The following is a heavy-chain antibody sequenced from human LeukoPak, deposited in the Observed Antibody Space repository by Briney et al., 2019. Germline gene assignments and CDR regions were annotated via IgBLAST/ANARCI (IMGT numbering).Heavy chain of an antibody. D-gene: IGHD6-13*01. CDR3: ARVATSSWFGYYMDV. V-gene: IGHV4-59*01. J-gene: IGHJ6*03. CDR2: IYYSGST. Sequence: PSETLSLTCTVSGGSISSYYWSWIRQPPGKGLEWIGYIYYSGSTNYNPPLKSRVTISIDTSKNQFSLKLSSVTAADTAVYYCARVATSSWFGYYMDVWGKGTAVTVSS. CDR1: GGSISSYY.